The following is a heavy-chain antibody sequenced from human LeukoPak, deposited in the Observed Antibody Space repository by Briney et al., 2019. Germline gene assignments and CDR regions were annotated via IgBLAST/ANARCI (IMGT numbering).Heavy chain of an antibody. V-gene: IGHV4-4*07. CDR1: GGSISSYY. CDR2: IYTSGST. Sequence: SETLSLTCTVSGGSISSYYWSWIRQPAGKGLEWIGRIYTSGSTNYNPSLKSRVTMSVDTSKNQFSLKLSSVTAADTAVYYCARANYDYVWGSHRLDYWGQGTLVTVSS. CDR3: ARANYDYVWGSHRLDY. J-gene: IGHJ4*02. D-gene: IGHD3-16*02.